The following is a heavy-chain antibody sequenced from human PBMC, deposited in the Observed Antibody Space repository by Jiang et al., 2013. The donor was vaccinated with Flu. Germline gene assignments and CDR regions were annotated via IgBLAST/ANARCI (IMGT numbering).Heavy chain of an antibody. CDR1: GFTFSSYG. CDR2: ISYDGSNK. Sequence: VQLLESGGGVVQPGRSLRLSCAASGFTFSSYGMHWVRQAPGKGLEWVAVISYDGSNKYYADSVKGRFTISRDNSKNTLYLQMNSLRAEDTAVYYCAKDSHYYDSSGIDYWGQGTLVTVSS. D-gene: IGHD3-22*01. CDR3: AKDSHYYDSSGIDY. V-gene: IGHV3-30*18. J-gene: IGHJ4*02.